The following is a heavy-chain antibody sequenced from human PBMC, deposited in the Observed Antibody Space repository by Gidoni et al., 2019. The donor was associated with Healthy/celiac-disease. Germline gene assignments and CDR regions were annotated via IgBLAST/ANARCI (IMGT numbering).Heavy chain of an antibody. J-gene: IGHJ4*02. D-gene: IGHD3-16*01. CDR1: GGSISSSDYS. CDR2: IYYGGST. V-gene: IGHV4-39*07. Sequence: QLQLQESGPGLVKPSETLSLTCTVSGGSISSSDYSWGWIRHPPGEGREWIGNIYYGGSTYYNPSLMSRVTMSVDTSNNQFSLKLSSGTAADTAVYYCARWGKTGPLYWGQGTLVAVSS. CDR3: ARWGKTGPLY.